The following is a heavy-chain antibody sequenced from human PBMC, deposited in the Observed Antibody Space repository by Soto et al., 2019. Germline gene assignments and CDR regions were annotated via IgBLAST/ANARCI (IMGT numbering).Heavy chain of an antibody. V-gene: IGHV1-58*01. CDR1: GFTFTSSA. J-gene: IGHJ4*02. CDR2: IVVGSGNT. CDR3: AAGDYYDSSGYLQAPIFDY. Sequence: SVKVSCKASGFTFTSSAVQWVRQARGQRLEWIGWIVVGSGNTNYAQKFQERVTITRDMSTSTAYMELSSLRSEDTAVYYCAAGDYYDSSGYLQAPIFDYWGQGTLVTVSS. D-gene: IGHD3-22*01.